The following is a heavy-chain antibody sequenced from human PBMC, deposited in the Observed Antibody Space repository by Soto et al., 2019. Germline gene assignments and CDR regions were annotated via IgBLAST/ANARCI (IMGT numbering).Heavy chain of an antibody. CDR3: ARAPRVANWFDP. V-gene: IGHV4-30-4*01. D-gene: IGHD2-15*01. CDR1: GGSISSGDYY. CDR2: IYYSGST. Sequence: PSETLSLTCTVSGGSISSGDYYWSWIRQPPGKGLEWIGYIYYSGSTYYNPSLKSRVTISVDRSKNQFSLKLSSVTAADTAVYYCARAPRVANWFDPWGQGTLVTVSS. J-gene: IGHJ5*02.